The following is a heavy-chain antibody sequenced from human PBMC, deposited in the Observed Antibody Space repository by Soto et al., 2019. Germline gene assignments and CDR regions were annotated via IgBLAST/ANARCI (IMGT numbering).Heavy chain of an antibody. CDR3: ATVFGGNYNDYFDK. D-gene: IGHD1-26*01. CDR2: YDPEEHKI. CDR1: GDILRDLS. J-gene: IGHJ4*02. Sequence: ASVKVSCKVSGDILRDLSMHWVRQAPGKGLEWMGGYDPEEHKIVYAQKFQGRVTMTEDTSTDTAYMELSSLRSDDTAVYYCATVFGGNYNDYFDKWSQGTLVTVSS. V-gene: IGHV1-24*01.